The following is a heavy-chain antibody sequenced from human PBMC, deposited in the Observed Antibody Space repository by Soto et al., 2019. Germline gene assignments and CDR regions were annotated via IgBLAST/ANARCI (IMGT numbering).Heavy chain of an antibody. J-gene: IGHJ6*02. CDR2: IDPSDSYT. Sequence: EVQLVQSGAEVKKPGESLRISCQGSRYNFPIYWINWVRQMPGKGLEWMGRIDPSDSYTNYNPSFQGHVTISVDRSTSTAFLQWNSLMASDTAIYYCARQPHCSSNGCSGAAHCYYGVDVWGQGTAVTVSS. D-gene: IGHD2-2*01. CDR3: ARQPHCSSNGCSGAAHCYYGVDV. V-gene: IGHV5-10-1*03. CDR1: RYNFPIYW.